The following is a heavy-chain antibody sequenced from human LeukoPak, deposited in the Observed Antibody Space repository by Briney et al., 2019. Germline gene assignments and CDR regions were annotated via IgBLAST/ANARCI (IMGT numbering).Heavy chain of an antibody. V-gene: IGHV4-59*01. D-gene: IGHD5-24*01. Sequence: PSETLSLTCTVSGGSISSYYWSWIRHPPGKGLEWIGYIYDSGITNYNSSLMSRVTISVDTSKTQFYLKLSSVTAADTAVYYCARSRWFDYWGQGTLVTVSS. J-gene: IGHJ4*02. CDR3: ARSRWFDY. CDR2: IYDSGIT. CDR1: GGSISSYY.